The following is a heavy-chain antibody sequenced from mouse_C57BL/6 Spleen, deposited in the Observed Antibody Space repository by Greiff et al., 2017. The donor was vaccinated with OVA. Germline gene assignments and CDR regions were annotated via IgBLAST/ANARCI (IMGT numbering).Heavy chain of an antibody. CDR1: GFSLSTFGMG. CDR2: IWWDDDK. CDR3: ARMGRPVTSGDYFDY. D-gene: IGHD2-3*01. V-gene: IGHV8-8*01. J-gene: IGHJ2*01. Sequence: QVTLKVSGPGILQPSQTLSLTCSFSGFSLSTFGMGVGWIRQPSGKGLEWLALIWWDDDKYYNPALKSRLTISKDTSKNQVFLKIANVDTADTATYDCARMGRPVTSGDYFDYWGQGTTLTVSA.